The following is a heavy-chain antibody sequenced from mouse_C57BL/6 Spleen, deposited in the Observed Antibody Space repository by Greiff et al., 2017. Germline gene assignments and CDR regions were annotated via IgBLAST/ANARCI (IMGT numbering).Heavy chain of an antibody. CDR1: GFNIKDYY. Sequence: EVQLQQSGAELVKPGASVKLSCTASGFNIKDYYMHWVKQRTEQGLEWIGRIDPEDGETKYAPKFPGTATITADAPSTTAYLQRSSLTSEDTAVYYCARKCGTYYDYDEDAMDYWGQGTSVTVSS. CDR3: ARKCGTYYDYDEDAMDY. V-gene: IGHV14-2*01. CDR2: IDPEDGET. D-gene: IGHD2-4*01. J-gene: IGHJ4*01.